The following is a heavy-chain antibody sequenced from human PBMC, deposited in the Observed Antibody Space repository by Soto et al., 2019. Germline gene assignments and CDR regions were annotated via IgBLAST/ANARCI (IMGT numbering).Heavy chain of an antibody. CDR1: GYTFTSYG. CDR3: ARVCYCSSTSCYEYGWFDP. Sequence: SVKVSCKASGYTFTSYGISWVRQAPGQGLEWMGGIIRNFGTANYAQKFQGRVTMTADESTSTAYMELSSLRSEDTAVYYCARVCYCSSTSCYEYGWFDPWGQGTLVTVSS. V-gene: IGHV1-69*13. J-gene: IGHJ5*02. CDR2: IIRNFGTA. D-gene: IGHD2-2*01.